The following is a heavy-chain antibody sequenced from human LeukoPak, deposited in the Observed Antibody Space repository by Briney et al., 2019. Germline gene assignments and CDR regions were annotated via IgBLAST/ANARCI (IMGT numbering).Heavy chain of an antibody. CDR1: GFIFSKND. J-gene: IGHJ5*02. D-gene: IGHD5-18*01. Sequence: GGSLRLSCAASGFIFSKNDMHWVRQRTGTGLEWVSGIGTAGDTNYPDSVKGRFTISRETAKNSLYLQMSSLRAEDTAVYYCAREAYTAMVTWGQGTLVTVSS. V-gene: IGHV3-13*01. CDR2: IGTAGDT. CDR3: AREAYTAMVT.